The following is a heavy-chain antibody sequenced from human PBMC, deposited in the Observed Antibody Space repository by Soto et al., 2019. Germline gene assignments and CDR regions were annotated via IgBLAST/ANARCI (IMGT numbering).Heavy chain of an antibody. CDR3: AMVDVYVTPSPQDV. D-gene: IGHD3-16*01. CDR2: INAYNGNT. V-gene: IGHV1-18*01. J-gene: IGHJ6*02. CDR1: GYSFTRYG. Sequence: QVHLVQSGAEVKNPGASVKVSCKASGYSFTRYGIGWARQAPGQGLEWMGWINAYNGNTNYAQNLQGRLTLTTDTPTTPAYMELRSLRTNDTAIYYCAMVDVYVTPSPQDVWGQGTTVTVSS.